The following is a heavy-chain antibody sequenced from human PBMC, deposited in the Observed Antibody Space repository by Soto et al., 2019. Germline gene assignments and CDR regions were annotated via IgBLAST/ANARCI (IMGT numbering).Heavy chain of an antibody. CDR3: VEEGGAGTGY. V-gene: IGHV3-74*01. D-gene: IGHD3-16*01. CDR1: GFDFSTYW. Sequence: EVQLVESGGGLVQPGGSLRLSCAASGFDFSTYWMHWVRQVPGKGPVWLSRINSDGSGTGYADAVKGRFTISRDNAKKRGYLHSNSLRVEDTALSYCVEEGGAGTGYWGQGTPVTVSS. J-gene: IGHJ4*02. CDR2: INSDGSGT.